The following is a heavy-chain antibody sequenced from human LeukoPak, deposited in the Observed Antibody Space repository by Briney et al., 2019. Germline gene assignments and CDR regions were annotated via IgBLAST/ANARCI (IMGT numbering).Heavy chain of an antibody. CDR1: GYTFTSYG. D-gene: IGHD2-2*01. V-gene: IGHV1-18*01. CDR3: ATLVVPAAMRAYYFDY. Sequence: ASVKVSCKASGYTFTSYGISWVRQAPGQGLEWMGWISAYNGNTNYAQKLQGRVTMTTDTSTSTAYMELRSLRSDDTAVYYCATLVVPAAMRAYYFDYWGQGTLVTVSS. J-gene: IGHJ4*02. CDR2: ISAYNGNT.